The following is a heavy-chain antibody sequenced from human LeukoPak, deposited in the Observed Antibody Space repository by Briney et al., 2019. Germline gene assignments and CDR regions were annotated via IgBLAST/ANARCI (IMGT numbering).Heavy chain of an antibody. V-gene: IGHV3-11*01. CDR1: GFIFSDYY. Sequence: PGGSLRLSCAASGFIFSDYYMNWIRQVPGKGLEWISCISISGSTIFYADSVKGRFTISRDNARNSLYLQMNSLRAENTAVYYCAREAKGDSYMDVWGKGTPVTISS. CDR2: ISISGSTI. J-gene: IGHJ6*03. CDR3: AREAKGDSYMDV. D-gene: IGHD3-16*01.